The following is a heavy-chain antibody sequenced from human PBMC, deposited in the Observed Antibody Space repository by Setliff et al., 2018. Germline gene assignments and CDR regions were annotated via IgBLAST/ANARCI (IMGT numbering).Heavy chain of an antibody. V-gene: IGHV4-61*02. J-gene: IGHJ6*03. Sequence: PSETLSLTCTVSGGSISSGAYYWSWIRQPAGKAPEWIGRIHASGSPSYNPSLNSRVTMSVDTSKNQFSLMLTSVTAADTAVYYCARDNRARHYMDVWGKGTTVTVSS. CDR2: IHASGSP. D-gene: IGHD3-10*01. CDR1: GGSISSGAYY. CDR3: ARDNRARHYMDV.